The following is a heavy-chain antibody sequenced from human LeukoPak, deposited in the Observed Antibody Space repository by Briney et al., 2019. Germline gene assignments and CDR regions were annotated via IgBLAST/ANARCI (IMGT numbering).Heavy chain of an antibody. CDR1: GGSISSYY. CDR2: IYYRGNT. J-gene: IGHJ6*03. D-gene: IGHD2-2*01. CDR3: ARGIVVVPAAMRETDYYYYMDV. V-gene: IGHV4-59*01. Sequence: SETLSLTCTVSGGSISSYYWSWIRQPPGKGLEWIGYIYYRGNTNYNPSLKSRVTVSVDTSKNQFSLKLSSVTAADTAVYYCARGIVVVPAAMRETDYYYYMDVWGKGTTVTISS.